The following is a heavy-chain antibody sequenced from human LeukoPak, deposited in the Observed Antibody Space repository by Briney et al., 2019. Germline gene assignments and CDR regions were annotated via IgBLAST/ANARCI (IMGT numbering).Heavy chain of an antibody. Sequence: ASVTVSCKASGYTFTGYYMHWVRQAPGQGLEWMGWINPNSGGTNYAQKFQGRVTMTRDTSISTAHMELNRLTSDDTAVYYCAREAVALGWFDPWGQGTLVTVSS. CDR1: GYTFTGYY. J-gene: IGHJ5*02. CDR3: AREAVALGWFDP. CDR2: INPNSGGT. D-gene: IGHD6-19*01. V-gene: IGHV1-2*02.